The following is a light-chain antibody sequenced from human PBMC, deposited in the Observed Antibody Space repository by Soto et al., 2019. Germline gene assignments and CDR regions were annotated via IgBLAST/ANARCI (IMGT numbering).Light chain of an antibody. V-gene: IGKV1-9*01. CDR1: QGISSY. Sequence: DIQLTQSPSFLSASVGDRVTITCRASQGISSYLAWYQQKPGKAPTLLIYAASTLQSGVPSRFSGSGSGTEFTLTISSLQPEDFATYYCQQYNVYSWTFGQGTKVDIK. CDR2: AAS. CDR3: QQYNVYSWT. J-gene: IGKJ1*01.